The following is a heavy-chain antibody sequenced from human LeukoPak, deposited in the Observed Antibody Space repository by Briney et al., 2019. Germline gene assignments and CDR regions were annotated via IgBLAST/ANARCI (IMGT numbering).Heavy chain of an antibody. V-gene: IGHV3-30*02. CDR3: AKEYTPSSPLGELDS. D-gene: IGHD6-6*01. CDR2: IRHDEANS. Sequence: PGGPLRLSCAGPGFNLNSYAMHWVRQAPGKGLDWVAVIRHDEANSFYADSVQGRFTISRDTSKKLLYLQMNSLRVEDTAVYYCAKEYTPSSPLGELDSWGQGTLVTVSS. CDR1: GFNLNSYA. J-gene: IGHJ4*02.